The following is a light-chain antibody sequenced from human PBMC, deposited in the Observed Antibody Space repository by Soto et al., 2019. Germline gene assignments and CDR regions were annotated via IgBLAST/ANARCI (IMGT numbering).Light chain of an antibody. CDR2: GAS. CDR1: QSISSTY. CDR3: QQYGSSPLMYT. V-gene: IGKV3-20*01. Sequence: EIVLTQSPGTLSLSPGERATLSCRASQSISSTYLSWYQQKPGQAPRLLIYGASTRATGIPDRFSGSGSGTGFTLTISRLEPEDFVVYYCQQYGSSPLMYTFGQGTKLEIK. J-gene: IGKJ2*01.